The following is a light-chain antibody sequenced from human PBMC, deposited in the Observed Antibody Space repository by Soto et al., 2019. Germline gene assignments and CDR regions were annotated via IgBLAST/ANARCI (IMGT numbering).Light chain of an antibody. V-gene: IGLV2-23*02. CDR3: CSYAGTVAYV. CDR1: HSDVGSYNL. CDR2: EVS. J-gene: IGLJ1*01. Sequence: QSVLTQPASVSGSPGQSITISCTGTHSDVGSYNLVSWYQQHPGKAPKVIIYEVSERPSGVSDRFSGSKSGNTASLMISGLQAEDEADYFCCSYAGTVAYVFGTGTKVTVL.